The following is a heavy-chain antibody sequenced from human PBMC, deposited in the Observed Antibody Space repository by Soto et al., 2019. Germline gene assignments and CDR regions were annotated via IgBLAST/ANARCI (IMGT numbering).Heavy chain of an antibody. Sequence: PSETLSLTCAVYGGSFSGYYWSWIRQPPGMGLEWIGEVNHGGSAKYGPSLKSRLTISVDTSKNQFSLKLTSVTAADTAVYYCARGGLDTAIVSEYYYYGMDVWGQGTTVTVSS. V-gene: IGHV4-34*01. J-gene: IGHJ6*02. CDR3: ARGGLDTAIVSEYYYYGMDV. D-gene: IGHD5-18*01. CDR2: VNHGGSA. CDR1: GGSFSGYY.